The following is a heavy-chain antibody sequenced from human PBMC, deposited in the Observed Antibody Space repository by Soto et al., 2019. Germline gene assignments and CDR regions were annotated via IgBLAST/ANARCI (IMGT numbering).Heavy chain of an antibody. V-gene: IGHV3-11*05. J-gene: IGHJ6*02. CDR2: IDSSTKYT. CDR1: GFTFRDYY. CDR3: EREYYYTMDV. Sequence: QVQLVESGGGLVWPGGSLRLSCEASGFTFRDYYMTWFRQAPGKGLEWLSYIDSSTKYTNYADSVKGRFTISRDNAKNSLYLQMNSLRADDTAVYYCEREYYYTMDVWGQGTMVTVSS.